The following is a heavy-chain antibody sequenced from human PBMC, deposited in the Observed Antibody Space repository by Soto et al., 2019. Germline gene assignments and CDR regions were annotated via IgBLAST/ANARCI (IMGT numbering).Heavy chain of an antibody. CDR1: GYTFTSYA. CDR2: INAGNGNT. J-gene: IGHJ5*01. D-gene: IGHD3-3*01. Sequence: ASVKVSCKASGYTFTSYAMHWVRQAPGQRLEWMGWINAGNGNTKYSQKFQGRVTITRDTSASTAYMELSSLRSEDTAVYYCARDPSYYDFCFCPDSSNPNWIDSWCPGILVTVFS. CDR3: ARDPSYYDFCFCPDSSNPNWIDS. V-gene: IGHV1-3*01.